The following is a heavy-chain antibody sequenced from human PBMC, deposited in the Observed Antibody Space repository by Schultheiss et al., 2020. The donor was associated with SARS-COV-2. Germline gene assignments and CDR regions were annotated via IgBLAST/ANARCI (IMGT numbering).Heavy chain of an antibody. CDR2: IYYSGST. V-gene: IGHV4-59*01. CDR3: ASHPTYYYDSSGYLFDY. J-gene: IGHJ4*02. Sequence: SQTLSLTCTVSGGSISSYYWSWIRQPPGKGLEWIGYIYYSGSTNYNPSLKSRVTISVDKSKNQFSLKLSSVTAADTAVYYCASHPTYYYDSSGYLFDYWGQGTLVTVSS. CDR1: GGSISSYY. D-gene: IGHD3-22*01.